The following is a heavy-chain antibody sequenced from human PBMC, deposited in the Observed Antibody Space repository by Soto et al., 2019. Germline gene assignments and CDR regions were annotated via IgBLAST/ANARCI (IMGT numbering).Heavy chain of an antibody. CDR3: AKDKSGELREPDAFDI. CDR2: ISWNSGSI. J-gene: IGHJ3*02. Sequence: EVQLVESGGGLVQPGRSLRLSCAASGFTFDDYAMHWVRQAPGKGLEWVSGISWNSGSIGYADSVKGRFTISRDNAKNSLYLQMNSLRAEDAALYYCAKDKSGELREPDAFDIWGQGTMVTVSS. CDR1: GFTFDDYA. D-gene: IGHD3-10*01. V-gene: IGHV3-9*01.